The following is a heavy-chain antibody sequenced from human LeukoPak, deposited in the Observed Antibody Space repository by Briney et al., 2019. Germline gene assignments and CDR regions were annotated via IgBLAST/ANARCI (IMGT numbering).Heavy chain of an antibody. J-gene: IGHJ4*02. CDR3: AKGDSSDYFSFDY. CDR2: ISFSGGNV. Sequence: GGSLRLSCAASGFTFSSYAMSWVRQAPGKGLEWVSAISFSGGNVYYADSVKGRFTISRDNSKNTPYLQMNSLRAEDTAVYYCAKGDSSDYFSFDYWGQGTLVTASS. D-gene: IGHD3-22*01. V-gene: IGHV3-23*01. CDR1: GFTFSSYA.